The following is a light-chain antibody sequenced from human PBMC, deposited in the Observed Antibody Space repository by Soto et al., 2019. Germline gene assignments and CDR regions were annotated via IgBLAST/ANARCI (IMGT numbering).Light chain of an antibody. J-gene: IGKJ1*01. CDR1: QSLVHSDGNTY. Sequence: LSLPVTLGQPASISCRSSQSLVHSDGNTYLNWFQQRPGQSPRRLIYKVSYRDSGVPDRFSGSWSGTDFTMKISSVEDEEVGVCYCTQVTRSPGTLGQGTRV. CDR3: TQVTRSPGT. V-gene: IGKV2-30*02. CDR2: KVS.